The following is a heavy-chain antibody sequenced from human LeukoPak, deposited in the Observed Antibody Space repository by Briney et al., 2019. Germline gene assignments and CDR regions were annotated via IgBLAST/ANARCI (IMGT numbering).Heavy chain of an antibody. D-gene: IGHD3-10*01. J-gene: IGHJ4*02. Sequence: SETLSLTCTVSGGSITTSSYYWGWVRQSPGKGLEWIASIYYSGTTYYTPSHKSRVTISADTSNNQFSLKLSSVTAADTAVYYCARDLGPSRGFDYWGQGTLVTVSS. CDR1: GGSITTSSYY. CDR3: ARDLGPSRGFDY. V-gene: IGHV4-39*07. CDR2: IYYSGTT.